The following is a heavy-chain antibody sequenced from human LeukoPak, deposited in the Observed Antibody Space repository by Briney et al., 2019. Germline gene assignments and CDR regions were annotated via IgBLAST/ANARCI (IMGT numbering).Heavy chain of an antibody. CDR2: ISSSSSYI. V-gene: IGHV3-21*01. CDR1: GFTFSSYS. Sequence: GGSLRLSCAASGFTFSSYSMNWVRQAPGKGLEWVSSISSSSSYIYYADSVKGRFTISRDNAKNSLYLQMNSLRAEDTAVYYCARDSPSKLRFLEWLPDDAFDIWGQGTMVTVSS. J-gene: IGHJ3*02. D-gene: IGHD3-3*01. CDR3: ARDSPSKLRFLEWLPDDAFDI.